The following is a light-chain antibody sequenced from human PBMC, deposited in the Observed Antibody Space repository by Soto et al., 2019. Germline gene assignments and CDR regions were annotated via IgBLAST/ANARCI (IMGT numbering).Light chain of an antibody. J-gene: IGLJ2*01. CDR3: QSYESSAVV. CDR1: SGSIASNY. Sequence: NFMLTQPHSVSESPGKTVTISCTRSSGSIASNYVQWYQQRPGSAPTTVIYEDNQRPSGVPDRFSGSTDGSSNSASLTISGLQTEDEADYYCQSYESSAVVFGGGTKLTVL. V-gene: IGLV6-57*04. CDR2: EDN.